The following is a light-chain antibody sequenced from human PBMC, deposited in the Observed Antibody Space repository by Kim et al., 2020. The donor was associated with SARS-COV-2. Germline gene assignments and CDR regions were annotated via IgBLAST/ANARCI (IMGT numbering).Light chain of an antibody. CDR2: EGS. CDR1: RSEVGSYNL. CDR3: CSYAGSSTWV. J-gene: IGLJ3*02. Sequence: GQSITLSCTGTRSEVGSYNLVSWYQQHPGKAPKLMIYEGSKRPSGVSNRFSGSKSGNTASLTISGLQAEDEADYYCCSYAGSSTWVFGGGTQLTVL. V-gene: IGLV2-23*01.